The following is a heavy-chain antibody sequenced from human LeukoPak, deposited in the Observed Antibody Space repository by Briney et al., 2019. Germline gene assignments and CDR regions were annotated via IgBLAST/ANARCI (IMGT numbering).Heavy chain of an antibody. J-gene: IGHJ4*02. CDR2: ISGSGGST. Sequence: GGSLRLSCAASGFTFSSYAMSWVRQAPGKGLEWVSAISGSGGSTYYADSVKGRFTISRDNSKNTLYLQMNSLRAEDTAVYYCAKDYLDIVVVPAATHWDYWGQGTLVTVSS. V-gene: IGHV3-23*01. CDR3: AKDYLDIVVVPAATHWDY. CDR1: GFTFSSYA. D-gene: IGHD2-2*03.